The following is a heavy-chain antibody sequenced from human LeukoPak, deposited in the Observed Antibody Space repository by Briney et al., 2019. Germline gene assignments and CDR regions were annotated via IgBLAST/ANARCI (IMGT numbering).Heavy chain of an antibody. CDR3: ARGPKIYSGASDYYFYYMDV. CDR1: ENTFTAYY. V-gene: IGHV1-2*02. J-gene: IGHJ6*03. Sequence: ASVKVSCKSSENTFTAYYIHWVRQAPGQGLEWMGWINPKSGATKYAQKFQGRVTLTSDTSISTAYMELNSPRSDDTAVYYCARGPKIYSGASDYYFYYMDVWGKGTAVTVSS. CDR2: INPKSGAT. D-gene: IGHD3-22*01.